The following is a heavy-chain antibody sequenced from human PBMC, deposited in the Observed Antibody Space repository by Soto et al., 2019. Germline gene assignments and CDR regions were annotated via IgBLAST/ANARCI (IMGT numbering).Heavy chain of an antibody. CDR1: GFVFSDSY. CDR2: ISNTVSYT. V-gene: IGHV3-11*06. Sequence: GGSLRLSCAASGFVFSDSYMSWIRQAPGKGLEWISYISNTVSYTDYADSVKGRFSISRDNADNSLFLQMNSLRAEDTAVYYCARGSYYFDSNGYPVLDSFDIWGQGTTVTVSS. D-gene: IGHD3-22*01. J-gene: IGHJ3*02. CDR3: ARGSYYFDSNGYPVLDSFDI.